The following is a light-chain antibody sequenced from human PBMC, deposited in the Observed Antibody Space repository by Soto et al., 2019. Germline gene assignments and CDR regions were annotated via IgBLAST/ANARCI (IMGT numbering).Light chain of an antibody. V-gene: IGLV2-14*01. J-gene: IGLJ2*01. Sequence: QSALTQPASVSGSPGQSITISCTGSSTDVGGYNYVSWYQQHPGKAPKLMTYEVSNRPSGVSNRFSGSKSGNTASLTISGLQAEDEADYYCTSYTKNSPVVFGGGTKLTVL. CDR1: STDVGGYNY. CDR2: EVS. CDR3: TSYTKNSPVV.